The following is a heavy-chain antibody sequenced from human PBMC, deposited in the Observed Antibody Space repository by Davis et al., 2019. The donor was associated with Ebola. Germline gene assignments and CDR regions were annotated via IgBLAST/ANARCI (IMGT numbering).Heavy chain of an antibody. CDR3: ARISSGCFDY. CDR2: IKQDGSEK. J-gene: IGHJ4*02. CDR1: GFTFSSYW. V-gene: IGHV3-7*03. Sequence: GESLKISCAASGFTFSSYWMSWVRQAPGKGLEWVANIKQDGSEKYYVDSVKGRFTISRDNAKNSLYLQMNSLRAEDTAVYYCARISSGCFDYWGQGTLVTVSS. D-gene: IGHD6-19*01.